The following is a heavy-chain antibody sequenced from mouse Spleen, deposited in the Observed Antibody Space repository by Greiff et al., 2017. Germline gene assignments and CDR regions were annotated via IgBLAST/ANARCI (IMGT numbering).Heavy chain of an antibody. J-gene: IGHJ2*01. Sequence: EVMLVESGGGLVKPGGSLKLSCAASGFTFSSYAMSWVRQTPEKRLEWVATISSGGSYTYYPDSVKGRFTISRDNAKNTLYLQMSSLRSEDTAMYYCARGLGHYFDYWGQGTTLTVSS. D-gene: IGHD4-1*01. CDR3: ARGLGHYFDY. V-gene: IGHV5-9-1*01. CDR1: GFTFSSYA. CDR2: ISSGGSYT.